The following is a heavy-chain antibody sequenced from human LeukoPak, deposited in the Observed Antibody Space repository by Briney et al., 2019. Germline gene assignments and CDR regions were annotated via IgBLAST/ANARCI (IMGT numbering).Heavy chain of an antibody. J-gene: IGHJ4*02. CDR2: ISFDGSNK. D-gene: IGHD3-16*02. CDR1: GFTFSSYD. V-gene: IGHV3-33*01. Sequence: PGRSLRLSCAASGFTFSSYDMHWVRQAPGQGLEWVAVISFDGSNKYCADSVKGRFTISRDDSKNTLYLQMNSLRAEDTAVYYCARDIESGYFDYWGQGTLVTVSS. CDR3: ARDIESGYFDY.